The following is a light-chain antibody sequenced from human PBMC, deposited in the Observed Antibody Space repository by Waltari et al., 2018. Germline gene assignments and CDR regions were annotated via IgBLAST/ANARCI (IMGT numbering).Light chain of an antibody. CDR1: QNIRSNC. V-gene: IGKV3-20*01. CDR3: QQYGSSPFI. J-gene: IGKJ3*01. CDR2: DAS. Sequence: IVLTQSLGTLSLSPGERATLSCRASQNIRSNCLAWYQQKPGQAPRPLIYDASTRATGIPDRFSGSGSGTDFTLTISRLEPEDFAVYYCQQYGSSPFIFGPGTKVDI.